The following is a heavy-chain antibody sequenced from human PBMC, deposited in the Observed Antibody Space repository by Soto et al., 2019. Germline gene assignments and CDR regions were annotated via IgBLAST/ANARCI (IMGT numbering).Heavy chain of an antibody. CDR3: ARIRTVTTNYYYYYMDV. CDR2: ISAYNGNT. V-gene: IGHV1-18*01. Sequence: ASVKVSCKASGYTFTSYGISWVRQAPGQGLEWMGWISAYNGNTNYAQKLQGRVTMTTDTSTSTAYMELRSLRSDDTAVYYCARIRTVTTNYYYYYMDVWGKGTTVTVS. D-gene: IGHD4-17*01. CDR1: GYTFTSYG. J-gene: IGHJ6*03.